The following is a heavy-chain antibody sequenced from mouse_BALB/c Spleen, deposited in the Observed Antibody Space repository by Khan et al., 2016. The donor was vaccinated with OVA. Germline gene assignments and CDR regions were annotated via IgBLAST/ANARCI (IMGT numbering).Heavy chain of an antibody. Sequence: QVQLQQSGSELVKPGTSVKLSCKASGYTFTSYYMYWVKQRPGQGLEWIGEINPNNGGTNFNEKFRSKATLTVDKSSTTAYMQLSSLTSEDSAVYYCTRSGYGSFLYWGQGTLVIVSA. D-gene: IGHD2-2*01. V-gene: IGHV1S81*02. CDR1: GYTFTSYY. CDR2: INPNNGGT. CDR3: TRSGYGSFLY. J-gene: IGHJ3*01.